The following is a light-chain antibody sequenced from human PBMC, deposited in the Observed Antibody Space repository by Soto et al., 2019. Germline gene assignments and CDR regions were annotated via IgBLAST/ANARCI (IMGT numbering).Light chain of an antibody. V-gene: IGKV3-11*01. CDR2: DAS. Sequence: EIVLTQSPATLSLSPGXRSTLSCRASQSVSSYLAWYQQKPGQAPRLLIYDASNRATGIPARFSGSGSGADFTLTIGSLEPEDFAVYYCQQRSDWPPFTFGPGTKVDIK. CDR1: QSVSSY. CDR3: QQRSDWPPFT. J-gene: IGKJ3*01.